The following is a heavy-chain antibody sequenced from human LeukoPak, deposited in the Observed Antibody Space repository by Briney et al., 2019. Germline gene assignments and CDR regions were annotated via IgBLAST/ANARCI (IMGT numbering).Heavy chain of an antibody. Sequence: SEILSLTCTVSGGSVNNGPYYWSWIRQHPGKGLEWIGYISYTGGTYYNPSLESRVSMSVDTSKNQFSLKLSSVTAADTAMYYCARIIVGASFDYWGQGTLVTVSS. V-gene: IGHV4-31*03. CDR3: ARIIVGASFDY. CDR1: GGSVNNGPYY. J-gene: IGHJ4*02. CDR2: ISYTGGT. D-gene: IGHD1-26*01.